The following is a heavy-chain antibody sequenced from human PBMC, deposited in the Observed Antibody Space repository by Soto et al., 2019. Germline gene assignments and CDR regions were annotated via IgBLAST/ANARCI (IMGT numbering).Heavy chain of an antibody. J-gene: IGHJ4*02. D-gene: IGHD2-2*01. CDR1: GFTFSTYA. V-gene: IGHV3-23*01. Sequence: EVQLLESGGGLVQPGGSLRLSCTASGFTFSTYAMSWVRQAPGKGLEWVSTISDSGSTYYADYVKGRFTISRDNSKNTLYLEMNSLRAEDMAVYYCAKDKGGRYCSRTSCLYSFDYWGQGTLVTVSS. CDR3: AKDKGGRYCSRTSCLYSFDY. CDR2: ISDSGST.